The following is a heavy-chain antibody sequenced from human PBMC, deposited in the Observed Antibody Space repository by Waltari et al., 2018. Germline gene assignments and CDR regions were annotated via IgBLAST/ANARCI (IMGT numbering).Heavy chain of an antibody. Sequence: EVQLVESGGGLVQPGGSLRLSCAASGFTFIRYWMHWFRQAPGKGLVWVSRINSDGSGTIYADSVKGRFTISRDNAKNTLYLQLNSLRVEDTAVYYCAREPSPDSSGYFYYYMDVWGKGTTVTVSS. CDR1: GFTFIRYW. CDR3: AREPSPDSSGYFYYYMDV. CDR2: INSDGSGT. J-gene: IGHJ6*03. V-gene: IGHV3-74*01. D-gene: IGHD3-22*01.